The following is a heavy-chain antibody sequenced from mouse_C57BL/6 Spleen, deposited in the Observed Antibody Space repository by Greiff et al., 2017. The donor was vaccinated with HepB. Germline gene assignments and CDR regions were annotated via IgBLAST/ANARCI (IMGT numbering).Heavy chain of an antibody. Sequence: EVKLMESGAELVKPGASVKLSCTASGFNIKDYYMHWVKQRTEQGLEWIGRIDPEDGETKYAPKFQGKATITADTSSNTAYLQLISLTSEDTAVYYCARYYGSSYVDYWGQGTTLTVSS. CDR2: IDPEDGET. V-gene: IGHV14-2*01. J-gene: IGHJ2*01. D-gene: IGHD1-1*01. CDR3: ARYYGSSYVDY. CDR1: GFNIKDYY.